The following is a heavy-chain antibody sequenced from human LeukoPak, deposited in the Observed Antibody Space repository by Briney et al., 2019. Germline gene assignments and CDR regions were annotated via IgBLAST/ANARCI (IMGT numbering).Heavy chain of an antibody. V-gene: IGHV1-18*01. CDR3: ARDGKFIPYDMDV. CDR1: GYTFTSYG. Sequence: GASVKVSCKASGYTFTSYGISWVRQAPGQGLEWMGWINAHDGNTNYAQKLQGRVTMTTDTSTSTAYMELRSLRSDDTAVYYCARDGKFIPYDMDVWGQGTTVTVSS. D-gene: IGHD1-14*01. J-gene: IGHJ6*02. CDR2: INAHDGNT.